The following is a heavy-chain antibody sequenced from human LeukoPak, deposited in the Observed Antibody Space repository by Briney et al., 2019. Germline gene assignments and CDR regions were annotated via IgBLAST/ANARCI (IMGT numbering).Heavy chain of an antibody. J-gene: IGHJ6*02. CDR3: ARERRGPHYDFWSGQRRIYYYGMDV. Sequence: GASVKVSCKASGYTFTSYDINWVRQGTGQGLEWMGWMNPNSGNTGYAQKFQGRVTMTRNTSISTAYMELSSLRSEDTAVYYCARERRGPHYDFWSGQRRIYYYGMDVWGQGTTVTVSS. CDR2: MNPNSGNT. D-gene: IGHD3-3*01. V-gene: IGHV1-8*01. CDR1: GYTFTSYD.